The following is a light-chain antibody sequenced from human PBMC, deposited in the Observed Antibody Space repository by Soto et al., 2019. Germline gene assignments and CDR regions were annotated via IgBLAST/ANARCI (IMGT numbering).Light chain of an antibody. CDR3: ATWDDSPSVFYV. V-gene: IGLV1-44*01. CDR2: ATD. Sequence: QSVLTQPPSASGTPGQRVTISCSGSNSNIGNNNVNWYQQLPGAAPKLLIFATDQRLSGVPDRVSGSKSGTSASLAISGLQSEDEADYYCATWDDSPSVFYVFGTGTKVTVL. CDR1: NSNIGNNN. J-gene: IGLJ1*01.